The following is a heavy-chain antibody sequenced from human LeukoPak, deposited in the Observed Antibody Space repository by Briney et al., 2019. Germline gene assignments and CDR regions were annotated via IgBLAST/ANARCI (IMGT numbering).Heavy chain of an antibody. CDR1: GGSISSYY. CDR2: IYTSGST. Sequence: SETLSLTCTVSGGSISSYYWSWIRQPAGKGLEWIGRIYTSGSTNYNPSLKSRVTMSVDTSKNQFPLKLSSVTAADTAVYYCARDHHDCSSTSCPNWFDPWGQGTLVTVSS. CDR3: ARDHHDCSSTSCPNWFDP. J-gene: IGHJ5*02. D-gene: IGHD2-2*01. V-gene: IGHV4-4*07.